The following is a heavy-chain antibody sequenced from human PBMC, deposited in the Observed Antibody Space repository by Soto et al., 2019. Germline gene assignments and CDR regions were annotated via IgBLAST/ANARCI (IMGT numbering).Heavy chain of an antibody. D-gene: IGHD1-7*01. CDR1: GFTFSSYA. V-gene: IGHV3-23*01. Sequence: HPGGSLRLSCAASGFTFSSYAMSWVRQAPGKGLEWVSAISGSGGSTYYADSVKGRFTISRDNSKNTLYLQMNSLRAEDTAVYYCATITGTPPQPFDYWGQGTLVTVSS. CDR2: ISGSGGST. J-gene: IGHJ4*02. CDR3: ATITGTPPQPFDY.